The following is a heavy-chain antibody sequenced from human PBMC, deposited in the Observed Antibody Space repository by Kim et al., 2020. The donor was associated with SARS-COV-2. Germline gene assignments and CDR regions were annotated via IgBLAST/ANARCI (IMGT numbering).Heavy chain of an antibody. V-gene: IGHV3-30-3*01. CDR3: ARDQWSRLRGLTCSYYGMYF. J-gene: IGHJ6*02. D-gene: IGHD3-10*01. CDR2: LSYDGSNK. Sequence: GGSLRLSCVASGFTFSSCAIHWVRQAPGKGLEWVAVLSYDGSNKNYADSVKGRFTISRDNSKNTLYLQMNSLRAEDTALYYCARDQWSRLRGLTCSYYGMYFCGQGTTVTVSS. CDR1: GFTFSSCA.